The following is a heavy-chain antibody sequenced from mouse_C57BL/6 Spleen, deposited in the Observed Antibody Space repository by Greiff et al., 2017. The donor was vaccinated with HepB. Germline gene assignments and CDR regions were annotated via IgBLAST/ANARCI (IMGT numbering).Heavy chain of an antibody. J-gene: IGHJ3*01. CDR3: ARAGGNYLFAY. CDR1: GYAFSSSW. V-gene: IGHV1-82*01. D-gene: IGHD2-1*01. CDR2: IYPGDGDT. Sequence: QVQLKQSGPELVKPGASVKISCKASGYAFSSSWMNWVKQRPGKGLEWIGRIYPGDGDTNYNGKFKGKATLTADKSSSTAYMQLSSLTSEDSAVYFCARAGGNYLFAYWGQGTLVTVSA.